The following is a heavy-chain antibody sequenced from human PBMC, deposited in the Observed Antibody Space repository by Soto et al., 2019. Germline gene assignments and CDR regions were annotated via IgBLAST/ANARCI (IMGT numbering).Heavy chain of an antibody. Sequence: SSETLSLTCTVSGGSISSYYWSWIRQPPGKGLEWIGYIYYSGSTNYNPSLKSRVTISVDTSKNQFSLKLSSVTAADTAVYYCARYYGGYSDYWGQGTLVTVSS. CDR2: IYYSGST. V-gene: IGHV4-59*08. CDR1: GGSISSYY. D-gene: IGHD3-10*01. J-gene: IGHJ4*02. CDR3: ARYYGGYSDY.